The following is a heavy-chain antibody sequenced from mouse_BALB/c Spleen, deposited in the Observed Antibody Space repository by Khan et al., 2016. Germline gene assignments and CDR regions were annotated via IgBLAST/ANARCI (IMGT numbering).Heavy chain of an antibody. J-gene: IGHJ2*01. V-gene: IGHV3-2*02. CDR2: ISYSGST. CDR3: AREYYGSSYFDY. Sequence: EVQLQESGPGLVKPSQSLSLTCTVTGYSITSDYAWNWIRQFPGNKLEWMGYISYSGSTSYNPSLKSRISITRDTSKHQFFLQLNAGTTEDTATYDCAREYYGSSYFDYGGQGTTLTVAA. CDR1: GYSITSDYA. D-gene: IGHD1-1*01.